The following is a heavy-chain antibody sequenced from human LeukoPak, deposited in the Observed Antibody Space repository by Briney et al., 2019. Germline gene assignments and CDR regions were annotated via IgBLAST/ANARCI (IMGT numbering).Heavy chain of an antibody. CDR3: AKDQRMYCSGGSCYVDWFDP. CDR1: GFTFSTFA. D-gene: IGHD2-15*01. V-gene: IGHV3-23*01. Sequence: GGSLRLSCVASGFTFSTFAMKWVRQAPGKGLEWVSTISETGRSTYYADSVKGQFTISRDNSKNTLYLQMNSLRAEDTAVYYCAKDQRMYCSGGSCYVDWFDPWGQGTLVTVSS. J-gene: IGHJ5*02. CDR2: ISETGRST.